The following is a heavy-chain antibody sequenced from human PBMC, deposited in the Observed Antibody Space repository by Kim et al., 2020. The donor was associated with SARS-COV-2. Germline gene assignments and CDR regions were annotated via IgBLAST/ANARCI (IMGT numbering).Heavy chain of an antibody. CDR3: ARAGSLSGFDH. CDR1: GFTFSSYE. CDR2: ISGRGSLI. J-gene: IGHJ4*02. Sequence: GGSLRLSCTASGFTFSSYEINWVRQAPGKGLEWVSYISGRGSLISYADSVRGRFIISRDNAKYSVYLQLNSLRAEDTAVYYCARAGSLSGFDHWGQGTL. D-gene: IGHD3-10*01. V-gene: IGHV3-48*03.